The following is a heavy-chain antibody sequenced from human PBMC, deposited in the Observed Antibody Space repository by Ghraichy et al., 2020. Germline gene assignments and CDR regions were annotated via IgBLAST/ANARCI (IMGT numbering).Heavy chain of an antibody. CDR1: GGSFSGYY. J-gene: IGHJ4*02. Sequence: SETLSLTCAVYGGSFSGYYWSWIRQPPGKGLEWIGEINHSGSTNYNPSLKSRVTISVDTSKNQFSLKLSSVTAADTAVYYCARRSFRNPLKPTKFDYWGQGTLVTVSS. CDR3: ARRSFRNPLKPTKFDY. CDR2: INHSGST. V-gene: IGHV4-34*01.